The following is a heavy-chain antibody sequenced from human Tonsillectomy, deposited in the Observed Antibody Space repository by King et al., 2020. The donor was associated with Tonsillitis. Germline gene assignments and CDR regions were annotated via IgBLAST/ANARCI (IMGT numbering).Heavy chain of an antibody. D-gene: IGHD3-9*01. CDR3: AKGGYYDILTCYSTTSFFDY. V-gene: IGHV3-23*04. Sequence: VQLVESGGGLVQPGGSLRLSCAASGFTFSSYAMSWVRQAPGKGLEWVSAISGSGGSTYYAASVKGRFTISRDNSKNTLYLQMNSLRAEDTAVYYCAKGGYYDILTCYSTTSFFDYWGQGTLVTVSS. J-gene: IGHJ4*02. CDR1: GFTFSSYA. CDR2: ISGSGGST.